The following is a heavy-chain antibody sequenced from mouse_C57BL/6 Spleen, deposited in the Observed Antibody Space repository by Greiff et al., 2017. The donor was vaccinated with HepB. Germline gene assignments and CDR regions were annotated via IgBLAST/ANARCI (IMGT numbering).Heavy chain of an antibody. CDR2: IYPGSGST. CDR3: ARRRNSSGWGAWFAY. Sequence: QVHVKQPGAELVKPGASVKMSCKASGYTFTSYWITWVKQRPGQGLEWIGDIYPGSGSTNYNEKFKSKATLTVDTSSSTAYMQLSSLTSEDSAVYYCARRRNSSGWGAWFAYWGQGTLVTVSA. J-gene: IGHJ3*01. D-gene: IGHD3-2*02. V-gene: IGHV1-55*01. CDR1: GYTFTSYW.